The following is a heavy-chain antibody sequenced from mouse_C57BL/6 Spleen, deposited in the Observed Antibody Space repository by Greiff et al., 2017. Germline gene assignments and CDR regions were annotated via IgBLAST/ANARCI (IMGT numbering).Heavy chain of an antibody. CDR3: ARAYDEGGYAMDY. D-gene: IGHD2-12*01. CDR2: IDPSDSYT. CDR1: GYTFTSYW. Sequence: QVQLQQPGAELVRPGTSVKLSCKASGYTFTSYWMHWVKQRPGQGLEWIGVIDPSDSYTNYNQKFKGKATLTVDTSSSTAYMQLSSLTSEDSAVYNGARAYDEGGYAMDYWGQGTSVTVSS. J-gene: IGHJ4*01. V-gene: IGHV1-59*01.